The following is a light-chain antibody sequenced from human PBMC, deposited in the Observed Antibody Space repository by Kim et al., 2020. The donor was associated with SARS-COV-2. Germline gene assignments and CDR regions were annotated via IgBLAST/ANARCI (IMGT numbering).Light chain of an antibody. CDR2: DAS. J-gene: IGKJ4*01. CDR3: QQRSNWPPLT. V-gene: IGKV3-11*01. CDR1: QSVSSY. Sequence: SPGERATLSCRAGQSVSSYLAWYQQKPGQPPRLLIYDASTRATGIPSRFSGSGSGTDFTLTISSLEPEDVAVYYCQQRSNWPPLTFGGGTKVDIK.